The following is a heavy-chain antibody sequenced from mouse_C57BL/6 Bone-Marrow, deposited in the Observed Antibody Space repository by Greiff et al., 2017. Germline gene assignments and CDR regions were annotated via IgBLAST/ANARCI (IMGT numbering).Heavy chain of an antibody. J-gene: IGHJ4*01. D-gene: IGHD1-1*01. Sequence: VHLVESGAELMKPGASVKLSCKATGYTFTGYWIEWVKQRPGHGLEWIGEILPGSGSTNYNEKFKGKATFTADTSSNTAYMQLSSLTTEDSAIYYCAREYYYGSSILYAMDYWGQGTSVTVSS. CDR1: GYTFTGYW. V-gene: IGHV1-9*01. CDR2: ILPGSGST. CDR3: AREYYYGSSILYAMDY.